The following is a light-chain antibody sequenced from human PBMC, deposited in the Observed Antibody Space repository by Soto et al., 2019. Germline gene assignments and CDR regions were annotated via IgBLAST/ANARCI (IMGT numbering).Light chain of an antibody. J-gene: IGKJ1*01. CDR2: DAS. V-gene: IGKV3-20*01. CDR3: QQYGSSPGT. Sequence: EIVLTQSPGTLSLSPGKRATLSCRASQSFSGTYLAWYQQRPGQAPRLLIYDASSRATGIPDRFSGSGSGTDFTLTISRVEPEDFAVYYCQQYGSSPGTFGQGTKVDIK. CDR1: QSFSGTY.